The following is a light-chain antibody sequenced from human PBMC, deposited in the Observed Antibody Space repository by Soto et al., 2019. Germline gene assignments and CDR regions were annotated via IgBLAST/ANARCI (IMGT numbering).Light chain of an antibody. CDR3: MQATLLLS. J-gene: IGKJ4*01. CDR2: IVS. Sequence: EIVMTQTPLSSPVTLGQPPSISCRSSQSLVHSDCNTYLSWLQQRPGQPPRVLIYIVSNRFSGVPDRFTGSGAGTEFTLRISRVEAEDVGIYYCMQATLLLSFGGGTKVEIK. CDR1: QSLVHSDCNTY. V-gene: IGKV2-24*01.